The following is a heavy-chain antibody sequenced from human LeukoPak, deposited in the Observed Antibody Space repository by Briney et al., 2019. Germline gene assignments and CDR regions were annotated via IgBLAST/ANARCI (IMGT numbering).Heavy chain of an antibody. J-gene: IGHJ3*02. CDR3: ARDLVGIVNNAFDI. CDR1: GFTFSSYA. Sequence: GGSLSLSCAASGFTFSSYAMHWVRQAPGKGLEWVAVISYDGSNKYYADSVKGRFTISRDNSKNTLYLQMNSLRAEDTAVYYCARDLVGIVNNAFDIWGQGTMVTVSS. V-gene: IGHV3-30-3*01. CDR2: ISYDGSNK. D-gene: IGHD3-22*01.